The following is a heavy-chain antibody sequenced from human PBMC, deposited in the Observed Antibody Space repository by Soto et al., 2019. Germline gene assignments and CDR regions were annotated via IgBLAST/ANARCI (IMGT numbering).Heavy chain of an antibody. CDR1: GGSINSIGYC. Sequence: QVQLQESGPGLVKPSQTLPLTCSVSGGSINSIGYCWTWIRQHPGKGQEWIGCTEYSGRTYYNPSLEGRVTMSVDTSKNHFSLSLSSVTAADTAIYFCARDINRRFDYWGQGTLVTVSS. CDR2: TEYSGRT. V-gene: IGHV4-31*03. CDR3: ARDINRRFDY. J-gene: IGHJ4*02. D-gene: IGHD3-10*01.